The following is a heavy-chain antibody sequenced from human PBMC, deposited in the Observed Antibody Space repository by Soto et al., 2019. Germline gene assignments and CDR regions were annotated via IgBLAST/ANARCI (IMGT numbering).Heavy chain of an antibody. CDR2: IYSGGST. CDR3: ARESIFGVARGAFDI. D-gene: IGHD3-3*01. CDR1: GFTVSGNY. Sequence: EVQLVASGGGLVQPGGSLRLSCAASGFTVSGNYMSWVRQAPGKGLEWVSVIYSGGSTYFADSVKGRFTISRDNSKNTLYLQMNSLRAEDTAVYYCARESIFGVARGAFDIWGQGTMVTVSS. J-gene: IGHJ3*02. V-gene: IGHV3-66*01.